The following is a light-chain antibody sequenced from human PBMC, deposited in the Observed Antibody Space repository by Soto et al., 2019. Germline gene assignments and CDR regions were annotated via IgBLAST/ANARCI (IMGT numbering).Light chain of an antibody. CDR3: SSYTRSTSLYV. CDR1: SSDIGLYEY. J-gene: IGLJ1*01. Sequence: QSALTQPASVSGSPGQSITISSTGTSSDIGLYEYVSWYQQHPGKAPKLMIYEVSNRPSGVSNRFSGSKSGNTASLTISGLQAEDEADYYCSSYTRSTSLYVFGTGTKLTVL. V-gene: IGLV2-14*01. CDR2: EVS.